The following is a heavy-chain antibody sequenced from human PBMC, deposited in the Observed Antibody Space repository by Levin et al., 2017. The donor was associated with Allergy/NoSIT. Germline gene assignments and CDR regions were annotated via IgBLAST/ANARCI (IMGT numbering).Heavy chain of an antibody. Sequence: GGSLRLSCAASGFTFSNTAMSWVRQAPGKGLEWVSSIHTNAGRTYYADSVKGRFTISRDNSKNTLYLQMNSLRADDTALYYCAKPTPDNTGWVHWYFDLWGRGTLVTVSS. CDR3: AKPTPDNTGWVHWYFDL. CDR1: GFTFSNTA. CDR2: IHTNAGRT. J-gene: IGHJ2*01. V-gene: IGHV3-23*01. D-gene: IGHD6-19*01.